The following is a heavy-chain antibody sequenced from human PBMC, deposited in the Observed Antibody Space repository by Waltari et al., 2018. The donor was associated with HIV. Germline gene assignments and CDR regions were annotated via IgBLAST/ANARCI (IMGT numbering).Heavy chain of an antibody. Sequence: QVQLVQSGAEVKKPGASVKVSCKASGYTFTNYDINWVREATGQGLEWMGWMNPNSGNTGYAQKFKGRVTMTRNTSISTAYMELSSLRSEDTAVYYCARGYSYDRSGEAFDIWGQGTMVTVSS. D-gene: IGHD3-22*01. CDR1: GYTFTNYD. CDR2: MNPNSGNT. V-gene: IGHV1-8*01. J-gene: IGHJ3*02. CDR3: ARGYSYDRSGEAFDI.